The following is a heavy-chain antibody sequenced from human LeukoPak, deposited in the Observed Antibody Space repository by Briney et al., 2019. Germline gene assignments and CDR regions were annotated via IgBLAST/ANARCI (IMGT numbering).Heavy chain of an antibody. CDR3: ARVRRSSGSPLFDY. CDR2: ISYEGSNK. V-gene: IGHV3-30*03. D-gene: IGHD6-19*01. J-gene: IGHJ4*02. CDR1: GFTFSRYG. Sequence: GGSLRLSCAASGFTFSRYGMHWVRQAPGKELEWLAVISYEGSNKYYADSVKGRFTISRDNSKNTLFLQMNSLRVEDTAVYYCARVRRSSGSPLFDYWGQGTLVTVSS.